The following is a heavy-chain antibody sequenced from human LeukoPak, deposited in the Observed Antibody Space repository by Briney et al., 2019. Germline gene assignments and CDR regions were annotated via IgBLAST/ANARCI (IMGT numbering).Heavy chain of an antibody. Sequence: PGGSLRLSCAASGFTFSTSWMTWVRQAPGKGLEWVANIKQDGSDKYYMDSVKGRFTISRDNAKNSLYLQMNSLRAEDTAVYYCAKDGGWFRFDYCGQGTLVTVSS. CDR3: AKDGGWFRFDY. D-gene: IGHD6-19*01. CDR2: IKQDGSDK. V-gene: IGHV3-7*03. CDR1: GFTFSTSW. J-gene: IGHJ4*02.